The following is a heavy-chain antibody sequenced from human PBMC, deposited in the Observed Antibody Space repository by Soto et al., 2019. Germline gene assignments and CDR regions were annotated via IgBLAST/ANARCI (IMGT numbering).Heavy chain of an antibody. CDR2: ISGSGGST. CDR1: GFTFSSYA. J-gene: IGHJ1*01. CDR3: AKVGRTMIVVVITRYFQH. Sequence: EVQLLESGGGLVQPGGSLRLSCAASGFTFSSYAMSWVRQAPGKGLEWVSAISGSGGSTYYADSVKGRFTISRDNSKNTLYLQMNSLRAEDTAVYYCAKVGRTMIVVVITRYFQHWGQGTLVTVSS. D-gene: IGHD3-22*01. V-gene: IGHV3-23*01.